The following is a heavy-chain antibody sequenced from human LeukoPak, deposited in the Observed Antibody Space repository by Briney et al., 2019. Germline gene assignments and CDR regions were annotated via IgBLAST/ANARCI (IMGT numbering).Heavy chain of an antibody. Sequence: PSETLSLTCTVSGGSISSYYWSWIRQPPGKGLEWIGYIYYSGSTNYNPSLKSRVTISVDTSKNQFSLKLSSVTAADTAVYYCARHLRFLNYFDYWGQGTLVTVSS. V-gene: IGHV4-59*01. CDR1: GGSISSYY. CDR3: ARHLRFLNYFDY. J-gene: IGHJ4*02. CDR2: IYYSGST. D-gene: IGHD3-3*01.